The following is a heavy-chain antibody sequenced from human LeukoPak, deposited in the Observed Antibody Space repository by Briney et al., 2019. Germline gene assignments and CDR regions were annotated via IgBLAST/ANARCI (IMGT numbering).Heavy chain of an antibody. CDR3: AGDKYGDYYFDY. D-gene: IGHD4-17*01. CDR2: ISSSSSYI. J-gene: IGHJ4*02. V-gene: IGHV3-21*01. CDR1: GFTFTTHT. Sequence: PGGSLRLSCAASGFTFTTHTMNWVRQAPGKGLEWVSSISSSSSYIYYADSVKGRFTISRDNAKNSLYLQMNSLRAEDTAVYYCAGDKYGDYYFDYWGQGALVTVSS.